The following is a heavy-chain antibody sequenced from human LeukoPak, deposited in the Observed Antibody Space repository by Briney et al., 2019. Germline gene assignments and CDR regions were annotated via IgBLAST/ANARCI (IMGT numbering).Heavy chain of an antibody. CDR1: GFSVSNNY. J-gene: IGHJ4*02. V-gene: IGHV3-53*01. D-gene: IGHD3-3*01. CDR3: ARGRGLGVVSPYFDY. Sequence: GGSLRLSCVVSGFSVSNNYIIWVRQAPGNGLERVSVIYGDGRTSHSASVRGRFAISRDNSKNIVSLQMNNLRAEDTAVYYCARGRGLGVVSPYFDYWGQGTLVTVSS. CDR2: IYGDGRT.